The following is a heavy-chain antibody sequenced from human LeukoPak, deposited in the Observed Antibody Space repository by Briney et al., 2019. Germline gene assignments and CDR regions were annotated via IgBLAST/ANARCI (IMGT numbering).Heavy chain of an antibody. J-gene: IGHJ5*02. Sequence: ASVKVSCEASGYTFTSYDINWVRQATGQGLEWMGWMNPNSGNTGYAQKFQGRVTMTRNTSISTAYMELSSLRSEDTAVYYCARESTDSYNWFDPWGQGTLVTVSS. CDR3: ARESTDSYNWFDP. CDR1: GYTFTSYD. D-gene: IGHD2-2*01. CDR2: MNPNSGNT. V-gene: IGHV1-8*01.